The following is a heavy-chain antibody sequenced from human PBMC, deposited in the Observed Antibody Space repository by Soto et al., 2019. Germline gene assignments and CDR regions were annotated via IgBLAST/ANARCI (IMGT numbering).Heavy chain of an antibody. CDR2: ISAYNGNT. Sequence: ASVKVSCKASGYTFTSYGISWVRQAPGQGLEWMGWISAYNGNTNYAQKLQGRVTMTTDTSTSTAYMELRSLRSDDTAVYYCSSSAYYYYYGMDVWGKGTTVTVSS. CDR3: SSSAYYYYYGMDV. D-gene: IGHD2-2*01. J-gene: IGHJ6*04. V-gene: IGHV1-18*01. CDR1: GYTFTSYG.